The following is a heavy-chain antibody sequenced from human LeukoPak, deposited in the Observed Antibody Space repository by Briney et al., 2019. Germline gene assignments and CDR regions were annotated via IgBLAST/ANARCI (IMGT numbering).Heavy chain of an antibody. CDR2: IWYDGSNK. J-gene: IGHJ4*02. CDR3: ARDTVTADY. V-gene: IGHV3-33*01. D-gene: IGHD4-17*01. Sequence: PGRSLRLSCAASGFTFSSYGMHWVRQAPGKGLEWVAVIWYDGSNKYYADSVKSRFTISRDNSKNTLYLQMNSLRAEDTAVYYCARDTVTADYWGQGTLVTVSS. CDR1: GFTFSSYG.